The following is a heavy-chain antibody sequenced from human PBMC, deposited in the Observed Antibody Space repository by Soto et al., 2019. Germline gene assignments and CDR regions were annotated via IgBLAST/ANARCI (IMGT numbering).Heavy chain of an antibody. CDR3: ARTPGPYGDYHFVPFYFDY. CDR2: IYYSGST. D-gene: IGHD4-17*01. J-gene: IGHJ4*02. Sequence: SETLSLTCTVSGGSIRSSSYYWAWIRQPPGKGLEWIGYIYYSGSTYYNPSLKSRVTISVDTSKNQFSLKLTSVTAADTAVYYCARTPGPYGDYHFVPFYFDYWGQGTLVTVSS. CDR1: GGSIRSSSYY. V-gene: IGHV4-31*03.